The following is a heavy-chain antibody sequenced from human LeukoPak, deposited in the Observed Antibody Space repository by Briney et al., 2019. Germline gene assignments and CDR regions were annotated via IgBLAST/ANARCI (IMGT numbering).Heavy chain of an antibody. D-gene: IGHD3-10*01. CDR3: VKDSGLGLDAFEI. V-gene: IGHV4-34*01. CDR1: GGSLSGYY. J-gene: IGHJ3*02. CDR2: INHSGST. Sequence: SETLSLTCAVYGGSLSGYYWSWIRQPPGKGLEWIGEINHSGSTNYNPSLKSRVTISVDTSKNQFSLQLNSVTPEDTALYYCVKDSGLGLDAFEIWGHGTMVIVSS.